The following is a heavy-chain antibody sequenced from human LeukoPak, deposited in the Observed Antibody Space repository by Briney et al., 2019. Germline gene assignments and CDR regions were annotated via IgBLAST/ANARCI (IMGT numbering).Heavy chain of an antibody. D-gene: IGHD2-2*01. CDR3: VSFYETY. Sequence: GGSLRLSCAASGFTFSSYAMNWVRQAPGKGLVWVSHINSDGSWTSYADSVKGRFTISKDNAKNTVYLQMNNLRAEDTAVYYCVSFYETYWGRGTLVTVSS. CDR1: GFTFSSYA. CDR2: INSDGSWT. J-gene: IGHJ4*02. V-gene: IGHV3-74*01.